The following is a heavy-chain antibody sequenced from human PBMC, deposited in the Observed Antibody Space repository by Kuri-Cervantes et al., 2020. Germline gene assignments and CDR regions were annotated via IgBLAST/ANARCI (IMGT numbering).Heavy chain of an antibody. CDR2: ISYDGSNK. D-gene: IGHD3-10*01. V-gene: IGHV3-30*18. CDR3: AKDFGSGDY. J-gene: IGHJ4*02. CDR1: GFTFSSYG. Sequence: GESLKISCAASGFTFSSYGMHWVRQAPGKGLEWVAVISYDGSNKYYADSVKGRFTISRDNSKNTLYLQMNSLRAEDTAVYYCAKDFGSGDYWGQGTLVTVSS.